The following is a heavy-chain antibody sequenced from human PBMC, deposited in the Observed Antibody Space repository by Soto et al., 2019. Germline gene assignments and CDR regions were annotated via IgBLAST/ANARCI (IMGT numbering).Heavy chain of an antibody. J-gene: IGHJ4*02. CDR1: GYTFRNFG. Sequence: QIQLLQSGAEVKKPGASVKVTCKASGYTFRNFGISWVRQAPGQGLEWMGRISAYNANANYAQKFQGRLTMTADTSTSTAYMELRSLRSDDTAVYYCARENSYFDYWGQGTLVTVSS. CDR3: ARENSYFDY. V-gene: IGHV1-18*01. CDR2: ISAYNANA.